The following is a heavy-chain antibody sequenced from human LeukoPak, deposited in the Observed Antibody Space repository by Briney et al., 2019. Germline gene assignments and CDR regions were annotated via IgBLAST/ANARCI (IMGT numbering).Heavy chain of an antibody. D-gene: IGHD5-18*01. V-gene: IGHV3-9*01. Sequence: RRSLRLSCAASGFTFDDYAMHWVRQAPGKGLEWVSGISWNSGSIGYADSVKGRFTISRDNAKNSLYLQMNSLRAEDTALYYCVKERNSYGYAYYGMDVWGQGTTVTVSS. CDR3: VKERNSYGYAYYGMDV. CDR1: GFTFDDYA. CDR2: ISWNSGSI. J-gene: IGHJ6*02.